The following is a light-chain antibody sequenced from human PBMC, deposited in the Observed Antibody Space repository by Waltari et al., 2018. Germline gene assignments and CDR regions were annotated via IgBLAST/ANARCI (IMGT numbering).Light chain of an antibody. Sequence: DVQMTQFPSTLSASVGDRVTITCRASEDINTWLAWYQQKPGKAPKLLISDAASLKSGVPSRFSGSGSGTDFTLTITSMQPDDFATYYCQHYKNFPLTFGGGTNVEV. CDR2: DAA. J-gene: IGKJ4*01. CDR3: QHYKNFPLT. V-gene: IGKV1-5*01. CDR1: EDINTW.